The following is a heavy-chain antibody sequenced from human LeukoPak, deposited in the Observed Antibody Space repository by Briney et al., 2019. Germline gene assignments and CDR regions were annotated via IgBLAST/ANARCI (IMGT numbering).Heavy chain of an antibody. CDR1: GFTFDDYA. D-gene: IGHD3-22*01. V-gene: IGHV3-43D*04. CDR2: ISWDGGST. Sequence: HPGGFQRLSCAASGFTFDDYAMHWVRQAPGKGLEWVSLISWDGGSTYYADSVKGRFTISRDNSKNSLYLQMNSLRAEDTAFYYCAKARGSSGSYYYYYYMDVWGKGTTLTVTS. CDR3: AKARGSSGSYYYYYYMDV. J-gene: IGHJ6*03.